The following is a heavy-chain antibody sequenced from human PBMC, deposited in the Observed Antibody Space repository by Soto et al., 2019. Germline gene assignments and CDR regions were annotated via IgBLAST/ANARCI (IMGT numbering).Heavy chain of an antibody. Sequence: QVQLQESGPGLVKPSGTLSLTCAVSNGSISTSSWWTWVRQPPGKGLEWIGEIYHSGSTYYNPSLKSRVPMSVDKSQHHFSLRLSSVTAADTAVYYCARVTTRRDNGFDPWGQGTLVTVSS. CDR1: NGSISTSSW. CDR2: IYHSGST. CDR3: ARVTTRRDNGFDP. V-gene: IGHV4-4*02. J-gene: IGHJ5*02. D-gene: IGHD4-17*01.